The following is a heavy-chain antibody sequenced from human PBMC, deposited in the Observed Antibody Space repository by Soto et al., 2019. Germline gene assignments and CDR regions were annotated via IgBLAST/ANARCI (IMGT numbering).Heavy chain of an antibody. CDR3: ARNRYGGYEFAF. CDR2: VSHSGST. Sequence: QVQLQESGPGLVKPSGTLSLTCAVSSGSITSRNWWSWVRQPPGKGLEWIGEVSHSGSTNYIPSLKSRVTISVDKSRNQFSLRMNSVTAADTAVYYCARNRYGGYEFAFWGQGTLVTVSS. D-gene: IGHD5-12*01. V-gene: IGHV4-4*02. CDR1: SGSITSRNW. J-gene: IGHJ4*02.